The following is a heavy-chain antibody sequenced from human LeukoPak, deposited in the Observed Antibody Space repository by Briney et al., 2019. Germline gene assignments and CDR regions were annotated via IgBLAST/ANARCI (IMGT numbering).Heavy chain of an antibody. CDR3: ARLHYDSGGYYYFLY. D-gene: IGHD3-22*01. Sequence: SGTLSLTCTVSGDSINSLDLWSWVRQPPGKGLEWIGEMYLSGTTHSNPSVKSRVTISIDKSKNQFSLNLSSVTAADTAVYYCARLHYDSGGYYYFLYWGQGTLVTVS. CDR1: GDSINSLDL. V-gene: IGHV4-4*02. CDR2: MYLSGTT. J-gene: IGHJ4*02.